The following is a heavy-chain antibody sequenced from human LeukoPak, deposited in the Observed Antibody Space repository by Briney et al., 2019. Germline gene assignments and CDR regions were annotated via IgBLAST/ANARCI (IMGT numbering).Heavy chain of an antibody. Sequence: SETLSLTCAVYGGSFSGYYWSWIRQPPGKGLEWIGEINHSGSTNYNPSLKSRVTISVDTSKNQFSLKLSSVTAADTAVYYCATVGRYCSSTSCYRAWNWFDPWGQGTLVTVSS. CDR3: ATVGRYCSSTSCYRAWNWFDP. CDR1: GGSFSGYY. D-gene: IGHD2-2*02. J-gene: IGHJ5*02. CDR2: INHSGST. V-gene: IGHV4-34*01.